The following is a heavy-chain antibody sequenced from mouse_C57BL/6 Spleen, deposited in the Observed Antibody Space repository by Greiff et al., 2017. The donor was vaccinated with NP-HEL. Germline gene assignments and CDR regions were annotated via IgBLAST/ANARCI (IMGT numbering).Heavy chain of an antibody. CDR1: GYTFTSYW. V-gene: IGHV1-61*01. J-gene: IGHJ1*03. CDR3: ARDSNYSYWYFDV. Sequence: VQLQQSGAELVRPGSSVKLSCKASGYTFTSYWMDWVKQRPGQGLEWIGNIYPSDSETHYNQKFKDKATMTVDKSTSTAYMQLSSRTSEDSAVYYCARDSNYSYWYFDVWGTGTTVTVSA. CDR2: IYPSDSET. D-gene: IGHD2-5*01.